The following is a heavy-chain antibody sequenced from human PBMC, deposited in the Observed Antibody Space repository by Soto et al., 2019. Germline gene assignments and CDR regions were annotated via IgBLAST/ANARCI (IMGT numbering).Heavy chain of an antibody. Sequence: QVQLVESGGGVVQPGRSLRLSCAASGFTFSSYAMHWVRQAPGKGLEWVAVISYDGSNKYYADSVKCRFTISRDNSKNTLYLQMNSLRAEDTAVYYCARDQGGFDYWGQGTLVTVS. J-gene: IGHJ4*02. V-gene: IGHV3-30-3*01. CDR3: ARDQGGFDY. CDR1: GFTFSSYA. CDR2: ISYDGSNK.